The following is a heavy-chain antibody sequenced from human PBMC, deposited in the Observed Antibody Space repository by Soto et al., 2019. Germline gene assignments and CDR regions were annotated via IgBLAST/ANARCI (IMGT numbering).Heavy chain of an antibody. CDR2: IYYNGNT. D-gene: IGHD5-18*01. Sequence: QVHLQESGPGLVKPSETLSLTCTVSGGSISSDYWTWIRQPPGERLEWIEYIYYNGNTNYNSSLKSRVTISIDTSKNQFSLKLNSVTAADTAVYFCARLAYSSGFTFDYWGRGTLVTVSS. V-gene: IGHV4-59*01. CDR1: GGSISSDY. CDR3: ARLAYSSGFTFDY. J-gene: IGHJ4*02.